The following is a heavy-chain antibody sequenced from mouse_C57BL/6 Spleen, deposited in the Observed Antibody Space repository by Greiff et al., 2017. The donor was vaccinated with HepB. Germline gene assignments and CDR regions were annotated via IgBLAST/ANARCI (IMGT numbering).Heavy chain of an antibody. CDR1: GFTFSSYA. J-gene: IGHJ1*03. V-gene: IGHV5-4*01. D-gene: IGHD1-1*01. Sequence: EVMLVESGGGLVKPGGSLKLSCAASGFTFSSYAMSWVRQTPEKRLEWVATISDGGSYTYYPDNVKGRFTISRDNAKNNLYLQMSHLKSEDTAMYYCARDQVLLLRPYWYFDVWAQGPRSPSPQ. CDR3: ARDQVLLLRPYWYFDV. CDR2: ISDGGSYT.